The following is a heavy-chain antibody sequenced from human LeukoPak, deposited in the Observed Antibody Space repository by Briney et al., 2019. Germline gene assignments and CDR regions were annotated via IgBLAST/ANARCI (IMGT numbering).Heavy chain of an antibody. CDR2: ISSYNTYI. D-gene: IGHD4-17*01. CDR3: ARGENDYAPSDWYFDL. V-gene: IGHV3-21*01. Sequence: GGSLRLSCEVSGFTFSTYSMNWVRQAPGKGLEWVASISSYNTYIYYAASVKGRFTISRDNAKDSLYLQLNSLRVEDTAVYYCARGENDYAPSDWYFDLWGRGTLVTVSS. CDR1: GFTFSTYS. J-gene: IGHJ2*01.